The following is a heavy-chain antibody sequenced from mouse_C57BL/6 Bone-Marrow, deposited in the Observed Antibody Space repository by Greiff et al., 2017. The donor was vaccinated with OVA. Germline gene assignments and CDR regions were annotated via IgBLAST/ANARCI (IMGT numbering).Heavy chain of an antibody. CDR1: GFTFSDYY. CDR3: ARHPHYDAMDY. Sequence: EVNVVESGGGLVQPGGSLKLSCAASGFTFSDYYMYWVRQTPEKRLEWVAYISNGGGSTYYPDTVKGRFTISRDNAKNTLYLQMSRLKSEDTAMYYCARHPHYDAMDYWGQGTSVTVSS. D-gene: IGHD1-1*02. J-gene: IGHJ4*01. CDR2: ISNGGGST. V-gene: IGHV5-12*01.